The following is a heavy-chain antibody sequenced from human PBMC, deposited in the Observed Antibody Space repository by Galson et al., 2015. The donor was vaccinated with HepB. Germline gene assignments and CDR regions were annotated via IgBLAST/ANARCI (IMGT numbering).Heavy chain of an antibody. CDR2: ISYDGSYK. V-gene: IGHV3-30*04. CDR3: ARDMHSSGWN. Sequence: SLRLSCAASGFTFSGYAMHWVRQAPGKGLEWVAVISYDGSYKYYADSVKGRFTISRDNSKNTLYLQMNSLRAEDTAVYYCARDMHSSGWNWGQGTLVTVSS. CDR1: GFTFSGYA. D-gene: IGHD6-19*01. J-gene: IGHJ4*02.